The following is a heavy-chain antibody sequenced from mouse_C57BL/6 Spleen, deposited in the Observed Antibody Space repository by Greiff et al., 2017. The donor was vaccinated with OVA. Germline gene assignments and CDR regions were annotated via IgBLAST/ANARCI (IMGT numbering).Heavy chain of an antibody. V-gene: IGHV1-9*01. CDR1: GYTFTGYW. D-gene: IGHD2-5*01. CDR3: ARKGAYYSNAY. Sequence: QVQLQQSGAELMKPGASVKLSCKATGYTFTGYWIEWVKQRPGHGLEWIGEILPGSGSTNYNEKFKGKATFTADTSSNTAYMQRSSLTTEDSAIYYCARKGAYYSNAYWGQGTLVTVSA. CDR2: ILPGSGST. J-gene: IGHJ3*01.